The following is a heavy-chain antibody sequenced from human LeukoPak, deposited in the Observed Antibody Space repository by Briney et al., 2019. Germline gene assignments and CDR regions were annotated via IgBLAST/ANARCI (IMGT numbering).Heavy chain of an antibody. CDR2: IVGSGGST. D-gene: IGHD3-9*01. J-gene: IGHJ4*02. Sequence: GGSLRLSCAASGFTFSNYAMSWVRQAPGKGLEWVSAIVGSGGSTYYADSVKGRFSISRDNSKNTLFLQMNSLRVEDTALYYCSKWGDYDVLTGYYDSDFWGQGTLVTVSA. CDR1: GFTFSNYA. CDR3: SKWGDYDVLTGYYDSDF. V-gene: IGHV3-23*01.